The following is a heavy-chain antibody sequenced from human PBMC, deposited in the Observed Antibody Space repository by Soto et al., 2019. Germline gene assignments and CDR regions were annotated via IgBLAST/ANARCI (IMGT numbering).Heavy chain of an antibody. D-gene: IGHD6-13*01. CDR1: GGSFSGYY. CDR3: ARGVAAPVYYYYGMDV. V-gene: IGHV4-34*01. CDR2: INHSGST. J-gene: IGHJ6*02. Sequence: SETXSLTCAVYGGSFSGYYWSWIRQPPGKGLEWIGEINHSGSTNYNPSLKSRVTISVDTSRNQFSLKLSSVTAADTAVYYCARGVAAPVYYYYGMDVWGQGTTVTVSS.